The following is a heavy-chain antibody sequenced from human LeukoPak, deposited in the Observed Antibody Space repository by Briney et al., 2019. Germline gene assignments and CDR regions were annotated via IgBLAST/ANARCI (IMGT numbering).Heavy chain of an antibody. D-gene: IGHD4-17*01. V-gene: IGHV3-64*01. Sequence: GGSLRLSCAASGFTFSSYAVHWVRQAPGKGLECVSVISSNGGTIYYANSVRGRFTISRDNSKNTLYLQMGSLRAEDMAVYYCAGGADFDYWGQGTLVTVSS. J-gene: IGHJ4*02. CDR3: AGGADFDY. CDR1: GFTFSSYA. CDR2: ISSNGGTI.